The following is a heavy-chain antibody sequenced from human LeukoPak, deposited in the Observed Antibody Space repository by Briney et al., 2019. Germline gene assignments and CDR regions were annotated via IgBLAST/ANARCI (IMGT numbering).Heavy chain of an antibody. J-gene: IGHJ3*02. D-gene: IGHD2-15*01. CDR3: ARGGYHHGFDI. Sequence: GGSLRLSCAASGFTFNSYWIHWVRQAPGKGLVWVSRINSDGSDTIYADSVKGGFTISRDNAKSTVYLQMNSLKAEDTAVYYCARGGYHHGFDIWGQGTMVTVSS. CDR1: GFTFNSYW. CDR2: INSDGSDT. V-gene: IGHV3-74*01.